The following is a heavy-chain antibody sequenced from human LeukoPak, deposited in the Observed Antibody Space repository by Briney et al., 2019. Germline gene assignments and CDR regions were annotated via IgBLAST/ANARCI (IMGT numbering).Heavy chain of an antibody. CDR3: ARGLVVPAAMEGAYNWFDP. Sequence: SETLSLTCAVYGGSFSGYYWSWIRQPPGKGLEWIGEINHSGSTNYNPSLKSRVTISVDTSKNQFSLKLSSVTAADTVVYYCARGLVVPAAMEGAYNWFDPWGQGTLVTVSS. D-gene: IGHD2-2*01. V-gene: IGHV4-34*01. CDR2: INHSGST. J-gene: IGHJ5*02. CDR1: GGSFSGYY.